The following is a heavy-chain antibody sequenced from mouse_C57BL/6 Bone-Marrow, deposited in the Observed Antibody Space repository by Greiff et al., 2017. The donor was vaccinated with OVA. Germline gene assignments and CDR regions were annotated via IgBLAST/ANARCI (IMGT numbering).Heavy chain of an antibody. J-gene: IGHJ3*01. CDR2: IHPSASDT. D-gene: IGHD2-3*01. Sequence: QVQLQQPGAELVKPGASVKVSCKASGYTFTSYWMHWVKQRPGQGLEWIGRIHPSASDTNYNQKFKGKATLTVDKSSSTAYMQLSSLTSEDSAVYYCAVRWLLRGDWFAYWGQGTLVTVSA. V-gene: IGHV1-74*01. CDR1: GYTFTSYW. CDR3: AVRWLLRGDWFAY.